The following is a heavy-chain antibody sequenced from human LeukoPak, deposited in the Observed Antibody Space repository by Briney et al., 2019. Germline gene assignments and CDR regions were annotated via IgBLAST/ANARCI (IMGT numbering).Heavy chain of an antibody. CDR3: ARDLPHGIAVGDDAFDI. J-gene: IGHJ3*02. D-gene: IGHD6-19*01. CDR2: IYTSGST. CDR1: GGSISSYY. Sequence: SQTLSLTCTVSGGSISSYYWSWIRQPAGKGLEWIGRIYTSGSTNYNPSLKSRVTMSVYTSKNQFSLKLSSVTAADTAVYYCARDLPHGIAVGDDAFDIWGQGTMVSVSS. V-gene: IGHV4-4*07.